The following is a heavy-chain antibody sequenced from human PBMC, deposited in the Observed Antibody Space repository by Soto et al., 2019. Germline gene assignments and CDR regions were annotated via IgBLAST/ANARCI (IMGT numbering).Heavy chain of an antibody. CDR2: ISYDVSNK. CDR3: ARDRDIVVLPAAHLPDY. J-gene: IGHJ4*02. D-gene: IGHD2-2*01. Sequence: GGSLRLSCAASGFTFSSYAMHWVRQAPGKGLEWVAVISYDVSNKYYADSVKGRFTISRDNSKNTLYLQMNSLRAEDTAVYYCARDRDIVVLPAAHLPDYWGQGTPVTVSS. CDR1: GFTFSSYA. V-gene: IGHV3-30-3*01.